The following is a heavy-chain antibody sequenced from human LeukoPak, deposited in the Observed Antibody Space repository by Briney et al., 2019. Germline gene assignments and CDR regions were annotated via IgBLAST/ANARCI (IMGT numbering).Heavy chain of an antibody. CDR2: IKQDSSEI. CDR3: AREGRYSGCEY. V-gene: IGHV3-7*01. D-gene: IGHD6-19*01. Sequence: GGSLRLSCVASGFSLNSEWMSWVRQAPGKGLEWVANIKQDSSEIHYVDSVKGRFTISRENAKNSLYLQMNNLRAEDTAVYYCAREGRYSGCEYWGQGTLVTVSS. CDR1: GFSLNSEW. J-gene: IGHJ4*02.